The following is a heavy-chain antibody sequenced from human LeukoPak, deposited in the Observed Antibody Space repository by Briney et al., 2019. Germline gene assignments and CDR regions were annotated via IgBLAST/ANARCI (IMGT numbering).Heavy chain of an antibody. CDR2: IRYDGSNK. CDR3: AKEGGDGFDP. D-gene: IGHD3-16*01. CDR1: GLPFSSYG. J-gene: IGHJ5*02. V-gene: IGHV3-30*02. Sequence: GGSLRLSCAASGLPFSSYGMHWVRQAPGKGLEGVAFIRYDGSNKYYADSVKGRFNISRENSKNTLYLQMNSVRAEDTAVYYCAKEGGDGFDPWGQGTLVTVSS.